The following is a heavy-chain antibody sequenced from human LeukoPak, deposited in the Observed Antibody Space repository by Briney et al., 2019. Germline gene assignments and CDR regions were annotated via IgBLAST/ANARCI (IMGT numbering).Heavy chain of an antibody. CDR1: GGSISSGSYY. J-gene: IGHJ4*02. Sequence: PSETLSLTCTVSGGSISSGSYYWSWIRQPAGKGLEWIGRIYTSGSTNYNPSLKSRVTISVDTSKNQFSLKLSSVTAADTAVYYCARATWEYYDILTGQGFGLYFDYWGQGTLVTVSS. CDR3: ARATWEYYDILTGQGFGLYFDY. V-gene: IGHV4-61*02. CDR2: IYTSGST. D-gene: IGHD3-9*01.